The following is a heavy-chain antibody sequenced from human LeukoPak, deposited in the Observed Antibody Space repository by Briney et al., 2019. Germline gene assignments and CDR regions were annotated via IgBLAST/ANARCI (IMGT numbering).Heavy chain of an antibody. D-gene: IGHD4-23*01. CDR2: TYYSGSA. Sequence: SETLSLTCTVSGGSISSSSYYWGWIRQPPGKGLEWIGSTYYSGSAYYNPSLKSRVTISVDTSKNQFSLKLTSVTAADTAVYYCARHWVVTPNYWGQGTLVTVSS. J-gene: IGHJ4*02. V-gene: IGHV4-39*01. CDR3: ARHWVVTPNY. CDR1: GGSISSSSYY.